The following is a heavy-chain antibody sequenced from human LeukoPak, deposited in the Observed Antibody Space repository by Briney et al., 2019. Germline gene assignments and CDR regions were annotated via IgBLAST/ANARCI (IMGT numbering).Heavy chain of an antibody. CDR2: ISYDGSNK. Sequence: GRSLRLSCAASGFTFSSYAMHWVRQAPGKGLEWVAVISYDGSNKYYADSVKGRFTISRDNSKNTLYLQMNSLRAEDTAVYYCARDGPFYDFWSTGFDPWGQGTLVTVSS. D-gene: IGHD3-3*01. CDR1: GFTFSSYA. CDR3: ARDGPFYDFWSTGFDP. V-gene: IGHV3-30*04. J-gene: IGHJ5*02.